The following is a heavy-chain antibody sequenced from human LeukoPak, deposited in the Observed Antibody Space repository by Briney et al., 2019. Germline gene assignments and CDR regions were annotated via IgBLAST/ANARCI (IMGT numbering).Heavy chain of an antibody. J-gene: IGHJ3*02. CDR3: AGTRRGELRNAFDI. CDR1: GFTFSSYA. V-gene: IGHV3-23*01. D-gene: IGHD1-7*01. CDR2: ISGSGGST. Sequence: PGGSLRLSCAASGFTFSSYAMGWVRQAPGKGLEWVSAISGSGGSTYYADSVKGRFTISRDNSKNTLYLQMNSLRAEDTAVYYCAGTRRGELRNAFDIWGQGTMVTVSS.